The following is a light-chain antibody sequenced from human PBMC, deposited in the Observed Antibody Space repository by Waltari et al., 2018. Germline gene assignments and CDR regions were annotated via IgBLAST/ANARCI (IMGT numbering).Light chain of an antibody. Sequence: DIQMTQSPSSLSASVGDTVTITCRASQGIGNYLNWFQQKPGKAPKLLIYAATTLQSGVPSRFSVSGSGTEFTLTINSLQPEDFATYYCLQHNSYPLTFGGGTKVEIK. CDR3: LQHNSYPLT. V-gene: IGKV1-17*01. CDR1: QGIGNY. CDR2: AAT. J-gene: IGKJ4*01.